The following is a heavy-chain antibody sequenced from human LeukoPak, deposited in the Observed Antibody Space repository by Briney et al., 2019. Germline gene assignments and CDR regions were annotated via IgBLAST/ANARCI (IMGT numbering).Heavy chain of an antibody. V-gene: IGHV1-18*01. Sequence: ASVKASCKASGYTFTGYGISWVRQAPGQGLEWMGWISAYNGNTNYAQKLQGRVTMTTDTSTSTAYMELRSLRSDDTAVYYCARVPESSGWYDWFDPWGQGTLVTVSS. D-gene: IGHD6-19*01. J-gene: IGHJ5*02. CDR2: ISAYNGNT. CDR3: ARVPESSGWYDWFDP. CDR1: GYTFTGYG.